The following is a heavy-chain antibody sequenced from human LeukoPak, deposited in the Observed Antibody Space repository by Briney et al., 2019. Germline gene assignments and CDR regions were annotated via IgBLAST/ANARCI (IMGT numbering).Heavy chain of an antibody. CDR2: INHSGST. CDR1: GGSFSGYY. Sequence: PSETLSLTCAVYGGSFSGYYWSWIRQPPGKGLEWIGEINHSGSTNYNPSLKSRVTISVDTSKNQFSLKLSSVTAADTAVYYCARGQGYWGQGTLSPSPQ. J-gene: IGHJ4*02. V-gene: IGHV4-34*01. CDR3: ARGQGY.